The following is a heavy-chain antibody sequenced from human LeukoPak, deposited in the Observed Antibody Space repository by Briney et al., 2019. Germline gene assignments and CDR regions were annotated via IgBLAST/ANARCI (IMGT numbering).Heavy chain of an antibody. D-gene: IGHD1-26*01. Sequence: ASVKVSCKASGYTFTGYYMHWVRQAPGQGLEWMGWINPNSGGTNYAQKFQGRVTMTRDTSISTAYMELSRLRSDDTAVYYCARVGPSENYYYYGMDVWGQGTTVTVSS. CDR1: GYTFTGYY. J-gene: IGHJ6*02. V-gene: IGHV1-2*02. CDR2: INPNSGGT. CDR3: ARVGPSENYYYYGMDV.